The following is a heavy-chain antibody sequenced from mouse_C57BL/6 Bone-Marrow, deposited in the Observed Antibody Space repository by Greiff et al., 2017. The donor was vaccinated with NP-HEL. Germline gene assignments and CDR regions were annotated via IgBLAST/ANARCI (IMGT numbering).Heavy chain of an antibody. CDR1: GFTFTDYY. V-gene: IGHV7-3*01. J-gene: IGHJ4*01. CDR2: IRNKANGYTI. Sequence: EVQVVESGGGLVQPGGSLSLSCAASGFTFTDYYMSWVRQPPGKALEWVGFIRNKANGYTIEYSASVKGRFTISRDNSRSILYLQMNALRAEDSATYYCARSIYYDYADDPFYGMDYWGQGTSVTVSS. CDR3: ARSIYYDYADDPFYGMDY. D-gene: IGHD2-4*01.